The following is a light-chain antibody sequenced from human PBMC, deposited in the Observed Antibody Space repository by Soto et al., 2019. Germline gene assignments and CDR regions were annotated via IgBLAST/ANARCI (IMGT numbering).Light chain of an antibody. CDR3: QQYNDYSLT. CDR2: KAS. CDR1: QSISSW. Sequence: DIQMTQSPSTLSASVGDRVTITCRASQSISSWLAWYQQKPGKAPNLLIYKASSLESGVPSRFSGSGSGTEFTLTISSLQPDDLATYYCQQYNDYSLTFGPGTKVDIK. V-gene: IGKV1-5*03. J-gene: IGKJ3*01.